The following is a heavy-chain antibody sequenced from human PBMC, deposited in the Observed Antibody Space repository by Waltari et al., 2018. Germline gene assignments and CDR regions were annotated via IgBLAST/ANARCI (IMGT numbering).Heavy chain of an antibody. J-gene: IGHJ4*02. CDR2: INPIFGTA. D-gene: IGHD4-17*01. Sequence: QVQLVQSGAEVKKPGSSVKVSCKASGGTFSSYAISWVRQAPGQGLGWMGGINPIFGTANYAQKFQGRVTITADESTSTAYMELSSLRSEDTAVYYCARDRDYGDYAGYWGQGTLVTVSS. CDR1: GGTFSSYA. CDR3: ARDRDYGDYAGY. V-gene: IGHV1-69*01.